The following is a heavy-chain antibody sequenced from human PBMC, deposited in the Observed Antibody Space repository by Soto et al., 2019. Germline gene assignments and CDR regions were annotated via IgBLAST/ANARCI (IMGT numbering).Heavy chain of an antibody. Sequence: PWGSLRLSCAASGFTFSSYAMSWVRQAPGKGLEWVSAISGSGGSTYYADSVKGRFTSSRDNSKNTLYLQMNSLRAEDTAVYYCAKAAHIVVVPASFGGFDYWGQGTLVTVSA. CDR2: ISGSGGST. D-gene: IGHD2-2*01. V-gene: IGHV3-23*01. J-gene: IGHJ4*02. CDR1: GFTFSSYA. CDR3: AKAAHIVVVPASFGGFDY.